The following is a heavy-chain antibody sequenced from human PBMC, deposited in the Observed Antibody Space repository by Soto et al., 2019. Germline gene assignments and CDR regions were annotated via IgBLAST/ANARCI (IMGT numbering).Heavy chain of an antibody. V-gene: IGHV1-18*04. J-gene: IGHJ4*02. Sequence: GPSVEVSCKVSGYPFSSYGFSWVRQAPGQGLEWMGWISGETGKTNFAQKFQDRLTMTTDTATSTAYLELRSLRSDDTAVYYCARDGNWNHEPFDYWGQGTLVTVSS. D-gene: IGHD1-20*01. CDR2: ISGETGKT. CDR3: ARDGNWNHEPFDY. CDR1: GYPFSSYG.